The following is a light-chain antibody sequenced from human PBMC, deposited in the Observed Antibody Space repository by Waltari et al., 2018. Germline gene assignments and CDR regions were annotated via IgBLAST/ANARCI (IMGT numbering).Light chain of an antibody. J-gene: IGLJ2*01. CDR1: KLGNKF. CDR3: QAWDSGVV. Sequence: SYELTQPPSVSVSPGQTASIPCSGDKLGNKFAYWYQQKAGQSPVLVIYQNTKRPSGIPERFSGANSGHTATLTISGTQAMDEADYYCQAWDSGVVFGGGTKLTVL. V-gene: IGLV3-1*01. CDR2: QNT.